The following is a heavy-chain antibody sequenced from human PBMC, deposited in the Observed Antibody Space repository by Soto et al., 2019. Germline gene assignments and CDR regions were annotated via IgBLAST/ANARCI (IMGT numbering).Heavy chain of an antibody. CDR2: ISNIGGET. D-gene: IGHD3-9*01. CDR1: GFTFENYA. V-gene: IGHV3-23*01. Sequence: GGSLRLSCEVSGFTFENYAMNLVRRAPGKGLEWVSSISNIGGETYYADSVKGRFTISRDMSQKPVHLRMNNLRAYDTGVYFCPKAMWGWGYDIFGLDTYFENWGEGT. J-gene: IGHJ4*02. CDR3: PKAMWGWGYDIFGLDTYFEN.